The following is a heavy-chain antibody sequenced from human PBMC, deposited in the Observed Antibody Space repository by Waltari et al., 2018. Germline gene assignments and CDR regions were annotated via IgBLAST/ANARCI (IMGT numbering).Heavy chain of an antibody. V-gene: IGHV4-61*09. CDR1: GGSIDGGSYY. D-gene: IGHD2-15*01. CDR3: ARDGLVAAVYGMDV. J-gene: IGHJ6*02. CDR2: IYTSGRT. Sequence: QVQLQESGPGLLKPSQTLSLTCTVSGGSIDGGSYYWTWVRQPAGKGLEWIGHIYTSGRTNYNPSLKSRVTISVDTSKNQFSLKLSSVTAADTAVYYCARDGLVAAVYGMDVWGQGTTVTVSS.